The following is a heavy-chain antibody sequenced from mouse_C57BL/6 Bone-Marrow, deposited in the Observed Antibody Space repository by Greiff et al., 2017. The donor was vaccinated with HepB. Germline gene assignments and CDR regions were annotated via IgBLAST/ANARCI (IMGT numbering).Heavy chain of an antibody. V-gene: IGHV1-19*01. CDR3: ERWGDFGFDY. CDR1: GYTFTDYY. Sequence: VQLQQSGPVLVKPGASVKMSCKASGYTFTDYYMNWVKQSHGKSLEWIGVINPYNGGTSYNQKFKGKDTLTVDKSSSTAYMELKSLTSEDSAVYYWERWGDFGFDYWGQGTLVTVAA. D-gene: IGHD2-13*01. J-gene: IGHJ3*01. CDR2: INPYNGGT.